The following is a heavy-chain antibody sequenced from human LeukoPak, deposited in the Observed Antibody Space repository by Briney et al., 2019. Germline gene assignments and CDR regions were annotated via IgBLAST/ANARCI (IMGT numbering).Heavy chain of an antibody. Sequence: SETLSLTCTVSGGSISSGAYYWSWIRQHPGQGLEWIGYIYYSGSTYYNPSLKSRGTISLDTSKNQFSLKLSSVTAADTAVYYCARYWGPGNYFNLWGQGTLVTVSS. V-gene: IGHV4-31*03. CDR3: ARYWGPGNYFNL. D-gene: IGHD7-27*01. CDR1: GGSISSGAYY. J-gene: IGHJ4*02. CDR2: IYYSGST.